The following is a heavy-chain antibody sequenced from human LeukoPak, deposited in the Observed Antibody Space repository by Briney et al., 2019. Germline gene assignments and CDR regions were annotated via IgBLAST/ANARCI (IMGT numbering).Heavy chain of an antibody. Sequence: SETLSLTCTVSGGSISSYYWSWVRQPAGKGLEWIGYIYYSGSTNYNPSLKSRVTISVDTSKNQFSLKLSSVTAADTAVYYCARVRSAAIGTYYYYYGMDVWGQGTTVTVSS. CDR1: GGSISSYY. D-gene: IGHD2-2*02. V-gene: IGHV4-59*01. J-gene: IGHJ6*02. CDR2: IYYSGST. CDR3: ARVRSAAIGTYYYYYGMDV.